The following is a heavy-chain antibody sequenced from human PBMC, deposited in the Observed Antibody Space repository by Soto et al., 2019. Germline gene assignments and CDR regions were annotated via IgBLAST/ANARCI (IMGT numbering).Heavy chain of an antibody. V-gene: IGHV3-30*18. CDR2: ISYDGSNK. Sequence: QVQLVESGGGVVQPGRSLRLSCAASGFTFSSYGMHWVRQAPGKGLEWVAVISYDGSNKYYADSVKGRFTISRDNSKNTLYLQMNSLRAEDTAVYCCAKGVGGYEYYYYGMDVWGQGTTVTVSS. D-gene: IGHD5-12*01. CDR3: AKGVGGYEYYYYGMDV. CDR1: GFTFSSYG. J-gene: IGHJ6*02.